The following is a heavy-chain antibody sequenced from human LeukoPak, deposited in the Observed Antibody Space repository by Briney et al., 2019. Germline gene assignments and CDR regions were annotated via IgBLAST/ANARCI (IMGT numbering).Heavy chain of an antibody. V-gene: IGHV3-48*03. CDR3: ARGGDRAVAGTFDY. CDR2: ISSSGSTI. CDR1: GFTFSSYE. D-gene: IGHD6-19*01. J-gene: IGHJ4*02. Sequence: GGSLRLSCAASGFTFSSYEMNWVRQAPGKGLEWVSYISSSGSTIYYADSVKGRFTISRDNAKNSLYLQMNSLRAEDTAVYYCARGGDRAVAGTFDYWGQGTLVTVSS.